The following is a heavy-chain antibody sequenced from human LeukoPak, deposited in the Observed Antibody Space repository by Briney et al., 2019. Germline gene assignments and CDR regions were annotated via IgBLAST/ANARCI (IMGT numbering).Heavy chain of an antibody. CDR2: IKQDGSEK. J-gene: IGHJ6*03. V-gene: IGHV3-7*01. Sequence: GXXLRLSCAASGFTFSSYWMSWVRQAPGKGLEWGVNIKQDGSEKYYVDSAKGRFTISRDNANNSLYLQMNSLRAEDTAVYYCARMGHVVPEIYYYYYYIDVWGKGTTVTVSS. CDR3: ARMGHVVPEIYYYYYYIDV. D-gene: IGHD2-2*01. CDR1: GFTFSSYW.